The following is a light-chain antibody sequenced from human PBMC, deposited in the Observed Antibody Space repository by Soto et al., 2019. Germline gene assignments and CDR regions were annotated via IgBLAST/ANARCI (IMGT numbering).Light chain of an antibody. Sequence: EIVMTQSPATLSVSPGERATLSCRASQSVSSDLAWYQQTPGQAPRLLVYGASTRATGIPARFSGSGSGTEFTLTISSLQSEDFAVYYCHQYNKWPPRYTFGQGTKLEIK. V-gene: IGKV3-15*01. CDR3: HQYNKWPPRYT. CDR2: GAS. CDR1: QSVSSD. J-gene: IGKJ2*01.